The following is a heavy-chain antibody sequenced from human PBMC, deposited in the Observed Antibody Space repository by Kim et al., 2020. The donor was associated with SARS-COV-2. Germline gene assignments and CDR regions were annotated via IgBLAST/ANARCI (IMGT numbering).Heavy chain of an antibody. D-gene: IGHD3-3*01. CDR3: ARRPKNWRFLEVPYFDY. Sequence: SETLSLTCTVSGGSINSSSYYLGSIRPPPGKGLEWIGSIYYSGSTYYNPSLKSRVPISVDTSKNQFSLKLSSVTAADTAVYYCARRPKNWRFLEVPYFDYWGQRTLVTVSS. J-gene: IGHJ4*02. V-gene: IGHV4-39*01. CDR1: GGSINSSSYY. CDR2: IYYSGST.